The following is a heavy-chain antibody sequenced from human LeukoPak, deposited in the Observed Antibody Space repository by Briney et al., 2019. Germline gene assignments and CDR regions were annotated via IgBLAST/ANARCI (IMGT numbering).Heavy chain of an antibody. V-gene: IGHV4-34*01. D-gene: IGHD2-2*01. CDR3: AREGRTSSPPGYGMDV. J-gene: IGHJ6*02. CDR2: INHSGST. Sequence: SETLSLTCAVYGGSFSGYYWSWIRQPPGKGLEWIGEINHSGSTNYNPSLKSRVTISVDTSKNQFSLKLSSVTAADTAVYYCAREGRTSSPPGYGMDVRGQGTTVTVSS. CDR1: GGSFSGYY.